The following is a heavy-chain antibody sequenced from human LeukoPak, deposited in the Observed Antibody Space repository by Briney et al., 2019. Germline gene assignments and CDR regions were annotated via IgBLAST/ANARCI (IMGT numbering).Heavy chain of an antibody. CDR1: GFTFSSYG. Sequence: GGSLRLSCAASGFTFSSYGMHWVRQAPGKGLEWVAFIRYDGSDEYFADSVKGRFTISRDNSKNTLYLQMNSLRAEDTAVYYCAKDVGGYTYGLGYYFDYWGQGTLVTVSS. J-gene: IGHJ4*02. CDR3: AKDVGGYTYGLGYYFDY. CDR2: IRYDGSDE. V-gene: IGHV3-30*02. D-gene: IGHD5-18*01.